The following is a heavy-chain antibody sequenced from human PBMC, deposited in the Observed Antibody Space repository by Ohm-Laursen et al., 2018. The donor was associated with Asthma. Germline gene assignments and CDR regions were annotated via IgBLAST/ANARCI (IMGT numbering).Heavy chain of an antibody. CDR3: ARALNIIAADAFDI. V-gene: IGHV3-33*01. CDR1: GFTFSSYG. D-gene: IGHD6-13*01. J-gene: IGHJ3*02. Sequence: RSLRLSCAASGFTFSSYGMHWVRQAPGKGLEWVAVIWYDGSNKYYADSVKGRFTISRDNSKNTLYLQMNSLRAEDTAVYYCARALNIIAADAFDIWGQGTMVTVSS. CDR2: IWYDGSNK.